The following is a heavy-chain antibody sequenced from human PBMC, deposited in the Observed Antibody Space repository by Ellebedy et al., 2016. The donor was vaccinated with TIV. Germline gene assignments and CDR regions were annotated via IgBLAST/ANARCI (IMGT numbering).Heavy chain of an antibody. CDR2: IWYDASIK. J-gene: IGHJ4*01. CDR1: GFTFSSYG. CDR3: VRDGRMAGNTWVFGYLEY. V-gene: IGHV3-33*08. D-gene: IGHD2-8*01. Sequence: PGGSLRLSCAASGFTFSSYGMHWVRQAPGKGLEWVAVIWYDASIKYYADSVKGRVTISRDNSKSTLYLQMDSLRAEDTAVYYCVRDGRMAGNTWVFGYLEYWGHGTLVTVSS.